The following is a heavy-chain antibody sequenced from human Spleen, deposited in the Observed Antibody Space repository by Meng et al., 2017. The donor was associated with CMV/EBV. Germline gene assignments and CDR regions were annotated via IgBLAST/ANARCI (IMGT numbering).Heavy chain of an antibody. Sequence: GESLKISCAASGFTVDTYHMSWVRQAPGKGLEWVSVIHSGGGTSYADYVKGRFTIFRDNSKNTVYLQMKSLRAKDTAVYYCARDLLLTYGMDVWGQGTTVTVSS. CDR1: GFTVDTYH. V-gene: IGHV3-53*01. J-gene: IGHJ6*02. D-gene: IGHD2-15*01. CDR2: IHSGGGT. CDR3: ARDLLLTYGMDV.